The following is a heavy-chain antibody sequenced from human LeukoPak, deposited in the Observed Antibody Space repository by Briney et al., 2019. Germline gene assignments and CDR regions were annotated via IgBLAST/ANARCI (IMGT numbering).Heavy chain of an antibody. V-gene: IGHV3-11*01. D-gene: IGHD6-13*01. CDR2: ISAGGSTI. CDR3: ARHTIAGYRRGLDY. J-gene: IGHJ4*02. Sequence: KPGGSLRLSCAAPGFTLSDYHMSWIRQAPGMGLEWVSYISAGGSTISYADSVKGRSIISRDNAKDSLYLQMNSLRAEDTALYYCARHTIAGYRRGLDYWGQGTLVTVSS. CDR1: GFTLSDYH.